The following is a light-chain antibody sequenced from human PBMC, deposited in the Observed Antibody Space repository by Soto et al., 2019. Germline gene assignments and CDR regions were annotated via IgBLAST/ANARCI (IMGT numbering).Light chain of an antibody. J-gene: IGKJ3*01. V-gene: IGKV3-11*01. CDR2: DTS. CDR1: QTVSSK. CDR3: QQYGSSLFS. Sequence: EIVLTQSPATLSSSPGERATLSCRASQTVSSKLAWYQHKPGQAPRLLIYDTSNRATGIPARFSGSGSGTDFTLTISSLEPEDFAVYYCQQYGSSLFSFGPGTKVDIK.